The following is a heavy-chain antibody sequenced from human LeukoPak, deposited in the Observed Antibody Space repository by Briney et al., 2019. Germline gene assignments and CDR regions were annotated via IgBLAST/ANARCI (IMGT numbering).Heavy chain of an antibody. V-gene: IGHV4-39*01. CDR1: GGSISSSSYY. Sequence: SETLSLTCTVSGGSISSSSYYWGWIRQPPGKGLEWIGSIYYSGSTYYDPSLRSRVTISVDTPKNQFSLKLSSVTAADTAVYYCARLSRYSGYEFDYWGQGTLVTVSS. CDR3: ARLSRYSGYEFDY. D-gene: IGHD5-12*01. CDR2: IYYSGST. J-gene: IGHJ4*02.